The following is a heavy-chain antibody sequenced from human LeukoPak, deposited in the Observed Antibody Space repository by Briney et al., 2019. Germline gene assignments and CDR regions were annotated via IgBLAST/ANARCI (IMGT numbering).Heavy chain of an antibody. CDR1: GGSLSTTSW. CDR3: ARDNPRTTGYSSGSSFDF. CDR2: VYHSGGGNR. Sequence: TSETLSLTCAVSGGSLSTTSWWVWLRQPPGQGLEWIGEVYHSGGGNRNYNPSLKSRATISVDTSRNQFSLNLRSVTAADTAVYFCARDNPRTTGYSSGSSFDFWGQGILVTVSS. J-gene: IGHJ4*02. D-gene: IGHD6-19*01. V-gene: IGHV4-4*02.